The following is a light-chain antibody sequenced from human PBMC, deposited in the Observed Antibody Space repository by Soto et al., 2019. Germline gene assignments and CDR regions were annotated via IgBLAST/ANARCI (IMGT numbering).Light chain of an antibody. CDR3: QQYYSTPRT. J-gene: IGKJ1*01. V-gene: IGKV1-39*01. CDR1: QSISSY. Sequence: DIQMTQSPSSLSASVGDRVTITCRASQSISSYLNWYQQKPGKAPKLLIYAASSLQSGVPSRFSGSGSGTDFTLNISSLQPEDFAAYYCQQYYSTPRTCGQGTKVEIK. CDR2: AAS.